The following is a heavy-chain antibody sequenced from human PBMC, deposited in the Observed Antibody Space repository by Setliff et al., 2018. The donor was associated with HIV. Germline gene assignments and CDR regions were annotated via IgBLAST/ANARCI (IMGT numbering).Heavy chain of an antibody. CDR3: ARDFYGSGSPPCGY. CDR2: FKTDGGTT. J-gene: IGHJ4*02. D-gene: IGHD3-10*01. Sequence: PGGSLRLSCVASGFTFTNAWVNWVRQAPGTGLEWVGRFKTDGGTTDYAAPVKGRFTISRDDSKTTLYLQMNSLKTEDTAMYYCARDFYGSGSPPCGYWGQGTLVTVSS. CDR1: GFTFTNAW. V-gene: IGHV3-15*01.